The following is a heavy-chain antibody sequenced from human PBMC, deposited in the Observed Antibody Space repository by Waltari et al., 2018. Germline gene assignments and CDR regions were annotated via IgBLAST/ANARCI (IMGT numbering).Heavy chain of an antibody. CDR1: GYTLTELS. CDR2: FVPEDGEI. J-gene: IGHJ4*02. CDR3: ASNQVDYSNYFYFDY. D-gene: IGHD4-4*01. Sequence: QVHLVQSGAEVRRPGASVKVSCKVSGYTLTELSIHWVRQAPGKGLEWMGGFVPEDGEIIYAQKFQGRVTMTEDTSTDTVYMEVSSLRSEDTAVYYCASNQVDYSNYFYFDYWGQGTLVTVSS. V-gene: IGHV1-24*01.